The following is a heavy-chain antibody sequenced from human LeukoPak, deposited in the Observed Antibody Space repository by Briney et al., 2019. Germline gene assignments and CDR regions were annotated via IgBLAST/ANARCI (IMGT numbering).Heavy chain of an antibody. D-gene: IGHD3-10*01. Sequence: SEPLSLTCTVSGASISSSTYYWAWIRQPPGKSLEWIGSIYSSGLTYYHPSLKSRLTLSSDTSNNQFSLNLSSVTAADTAVYYCARVGRLSRGFGEPNWFDPWGQGTLVTVSS. CDR3: ARVGRLSRGFGEPNWFDP. CDR2: IYSSGLT. CDR1: GASISSSTYY. J-gene: IGHJ5*02. V-gene: IGHV4-39*07.